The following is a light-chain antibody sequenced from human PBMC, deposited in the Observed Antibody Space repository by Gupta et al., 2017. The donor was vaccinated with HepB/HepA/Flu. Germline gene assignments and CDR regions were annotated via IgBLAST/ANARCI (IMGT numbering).Light chain of an antibody. J-gene: IGLJ2*01. Sequence: RAITISCIATSSDVGGYNYVSWYQHHPGKVPKLIIYDVSYRPSGVSNRFSGSKSGNTASLTISGLQTEDEADYYCNAYTTINTVIFGGGTKLTVL. CDR2: DVS. V-gene: IGLV2-14*03. CDR1: SSDVGGYNY. CDR3: NAYTTINTVI.